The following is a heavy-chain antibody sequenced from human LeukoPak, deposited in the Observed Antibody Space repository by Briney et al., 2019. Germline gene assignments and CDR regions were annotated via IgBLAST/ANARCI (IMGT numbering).Heavy chain of an antibody. CDR3: AAGWFGELGSDY. V-gene: IGHV1-2*02. CDR2: INPNSGGT. Sequence: GASVKVSCKAFGYTFTSNYMHWVRQAPGQGLEWMGWINPNSGGTNYAQKFQGRVTMTRDTSISTAYMELSRLRSDDTAVYYCAAGWFGELGSDYWGQGTLVTVSS. J-gene: IGHJ4*02. D-gene: IGHD3-10*01. CDR1: GYTFTSNY.